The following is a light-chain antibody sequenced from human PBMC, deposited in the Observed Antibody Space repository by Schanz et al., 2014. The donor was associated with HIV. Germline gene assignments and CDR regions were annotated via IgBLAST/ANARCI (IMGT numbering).Light chain of an antibody. CDR3: QQYNKRPWT. CDR2: GAS. CDR1: QGVANN. V-gene: IGKV3-15*01. Sequence: EIVLTQSPATLSLSPGERATLPCRASQGVANNVAWYQQKPGQAPRLLIYGASTRATDVPATFSGSGSGTEFSLTISSLQSEDSASYYCQQYNKRPWTFGPGTRVEIK. J-gene: IGKJ1*01.